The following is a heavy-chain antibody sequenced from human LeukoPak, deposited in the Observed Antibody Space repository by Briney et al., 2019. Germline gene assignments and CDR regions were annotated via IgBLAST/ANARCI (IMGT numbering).Heavy chain of an antibody. J-gene: IGHJ4*02. V-gene: IGHV1-69*04. Sequence: SVSVSCKASGGTFSIYAISWVRQAPGQGREGMGRIIPILGIANYAQKFQGRVTITADKSTSTAYMELSSLRSEDTAVYYCARLKDSSGWYTTGPLDYWGQGTLVTVSS. D-gene: IGHD6-19*01. CDR2: IIPILGIA. CDR1: GGTFSIYA. CDR3: ARLKDSSGWYTTGPLDY.